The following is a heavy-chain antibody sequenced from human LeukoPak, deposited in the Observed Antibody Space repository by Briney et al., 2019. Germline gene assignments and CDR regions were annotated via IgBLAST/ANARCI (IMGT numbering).Heavy chain of an antibody. CDR2: IYYTGTT. Sequence: SETLSLTCPVSGDSISSYYWSWIRQPPGKGRDRLGYIYYTGTTNYNPSLKSRATMSLDTSMNLFSLKLKSVPAADSAVYFCGRGTSGLPVDYWDQGTLVTVSS. J-gene: IGHJ4*02. D-gene: IGHD2-21*01. V-gene: IGHV4-59*01. CDR3: GRGTSGLPVDY. CDR1: GDSISSYY.